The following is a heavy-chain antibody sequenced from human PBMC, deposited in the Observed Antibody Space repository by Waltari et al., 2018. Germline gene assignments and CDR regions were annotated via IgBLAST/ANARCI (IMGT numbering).Heavy chain of an antibody. J-gene: IGHJ4*02. CDR1: GGSFSGYY. Sequence: QVQLQQWGAGLLKPSETLSLTCAVYGGSFSGYYWSWIRQPPGKGLEWIWEINHGGSTNYNPSLKSRVTRSVDTSKNQFSLKLSSVTAADTAVYYCARGFRQRYNWNRFDYWGQGTLVTVSS. CDR2: INHGGST. CDR3: ARGFRQRYNWNRFDY. V-gene: IGHV4-34*01. D-gene: IGHD1-20*01.